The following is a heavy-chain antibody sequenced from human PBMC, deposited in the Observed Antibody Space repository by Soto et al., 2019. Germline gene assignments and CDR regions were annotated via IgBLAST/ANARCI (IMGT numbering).Heavy chain of an antibody. V-gene: IGHV3-7*01. CDR1: VFNLMSYW. CDR2: IKEDGSEI. J-gene: IGHJ4*02. CDR3: TRETMTIRLYFDY. D-gene: IGHD6-19*01. Sequence: GGSLRLSCAVSVFNLMSYWMSWVRQAPGKGLEWVASIKEDGSEIYYLHSVRGRFSISRDSAGNALHLTMNSLRAEDTAIYYCTRETMTIRLYFDYWGQGALVTVSS.